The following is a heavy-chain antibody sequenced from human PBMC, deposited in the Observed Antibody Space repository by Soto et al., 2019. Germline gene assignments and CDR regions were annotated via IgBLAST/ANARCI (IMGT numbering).Heavy chain of an antibody. CDR3: AGSQGASGWSLDY. D-gene: IGHD6-19*01. Sequence: QVQLQESGPGLVKPSGTMSLTCAVSGGSISSSNWWSWVRQPPGKGLEWIGEIDHSVRTNYNPSLECRVTVSVDQFRNQFSLELCSVAAADTAVYYCAGSQGASGWSLDYWGQGTLVTVSS. CDR1: GGSISSSNW. J-gene: IGHJ4*02. V-gene: IGHV4-4*02. CDR2: IDHSVRT.